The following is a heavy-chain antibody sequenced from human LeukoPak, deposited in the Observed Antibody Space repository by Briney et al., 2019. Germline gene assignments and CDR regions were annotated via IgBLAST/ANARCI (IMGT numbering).Heavy chain of an antibody. V-gene: IGHV1-69*06. D-gene: IGHD3-22*01. CDR3: SRRYDSHGYYIDY. Sequence: SVKVSCKASGGTFSNYAISWVRQAPGQGLEWMGGIIPIFGTANYAQKFRGRVTITADKSTRTAYMELSRLRSEDTPMYYCSRRYDSHGYYIDYWGQGTLVIVSS. J-gene: IGHJ4*02. CDR2: IIPIFGTA. CDR1: GGTFSNYA.